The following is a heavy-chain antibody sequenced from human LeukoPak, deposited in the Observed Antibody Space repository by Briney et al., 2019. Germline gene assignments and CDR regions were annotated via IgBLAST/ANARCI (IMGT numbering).Heavy chain of an antibody. CDR3: ARGYMVRGVIRYYFDY. D-gene: IGHD3-10*01. CDR2: IIPIFGTA. V-gene: IGHV1-69*13. CDR1: GGTFSSYA. J-gene: IGHJ4*02. Sequence: SVKVSCKASGGTFSSYAISWVRQAPGQGLEWMGGIIPIFGTANYAQKFQGRVTITADESTSTAYMELSSLRSEDTAVYYCARGYMVRGVIRYYFDYWGQGTLVTVSS.